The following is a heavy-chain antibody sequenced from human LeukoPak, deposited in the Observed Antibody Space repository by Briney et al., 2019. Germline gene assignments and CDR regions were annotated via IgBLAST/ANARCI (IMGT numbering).Heavy chain of an antibody. V-gene: IGHV7-4-1*02. J-gene: IGHJ4*02. CDR3: ARGYTKDMTSVTHFDY. CDR2: INTNTGNP. Sequence: ASVRVSCKASGYTFTSYAMNWVRQAPGQGLEWVGWINTNTGNPTYAQGFTGRFVFSLDTSVSTAYLQISSLKAEDTAFYYCARGYTKDMTSVTHFDYWGQGTLVTVSS. D-gene: IGHD4-17*01. CDR1: GYTFTSYA.